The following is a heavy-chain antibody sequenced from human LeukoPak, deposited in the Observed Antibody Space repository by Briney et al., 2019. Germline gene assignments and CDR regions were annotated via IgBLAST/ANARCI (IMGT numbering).Heavy chain of an antibody. CDR2: MNPNSGNT. Sequence: ASVKVSCKASGYTFTSHDINWVRQATGQGLEWMGWMNPNSGNTGYAQKFQGRVTMTRNTSISTAYMELSSLRSEDTAVYYCARVGYDSSGYRLFDYWGQGTLVTVSS. CDR1: GYTFTSHD. D-gene: IGHD3-22*01. V-gene: IGHV1-8*01. J-gene: IGHJ4*02. CDR3: ARVGYDSSGYRLFDY.